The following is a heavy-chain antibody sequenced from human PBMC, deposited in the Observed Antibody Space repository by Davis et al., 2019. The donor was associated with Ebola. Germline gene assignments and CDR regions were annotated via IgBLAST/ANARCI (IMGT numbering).Heavy chain of an antibody. V-gene: IGHV3-53*01. CDR2: IYIDGTT. D-gene: IGHD6-6*01. Sequence: GESLKISCAASGFTVSSNYMSWVRQAPGKGLEWVSVIYIDGTTYYANSVKGRFTISRDNSKNTLYLQMNSLRAEDTAVYYCAKDRGSSSWYFDLWGRGTLVTVSS. CDR3: AKDRGSSSWYFDL. J-gene: IGHJ2*01. CDR1: GFTVSSNY.